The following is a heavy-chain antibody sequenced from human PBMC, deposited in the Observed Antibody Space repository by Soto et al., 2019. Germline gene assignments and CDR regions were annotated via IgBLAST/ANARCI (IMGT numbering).Heavy chain of an antibody. CDR1: GYTFASYG. J-gene: IGHJ4*02. D-gene: IGHD3-3*01. Sequence: GASVKVSCKASGYTFASYGISWVRQAPGQGLEWMGWISAYNGNTNYAQKLQGRVTMTTDTSTSTAYMELRSLRSDDTAVYYCARASITIFGVVLHNDYWGQGTLVTVSS. CDR2: ISAYNGNT. CDR3: ARASITIFGVVLHNDY. V-gene: IGHV1-18*01.